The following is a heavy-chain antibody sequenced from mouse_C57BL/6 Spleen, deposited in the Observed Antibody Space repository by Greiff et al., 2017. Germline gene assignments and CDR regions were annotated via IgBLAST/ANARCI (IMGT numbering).Heavy chain of an antibody. V-gene: IGHV1-50*01. D-gene: IGHD1-1*01. CDR2: IDPSDSYT. CDR1: GYTFTSYW. CDR3: ARWDGSSSYWYVDV. J-gene: IGHJ1*03. Sequence: QVQLQQPGAELVKPGASVKLSCKASGYTFTSYWLQWVKQRPGQGLEWIGEIDPSDSYTNYNQKFKGKATLTVDTSSSTAYMQLSSLTSEDSAVYDCARWDGSSSYWYVDVWGTGTTVTVSS.